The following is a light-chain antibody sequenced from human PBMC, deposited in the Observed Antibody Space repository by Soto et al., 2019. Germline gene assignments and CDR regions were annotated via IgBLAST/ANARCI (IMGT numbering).Light chain of an antibody. V-gene: IGLV1-40*01. CDR3: QSYDSRMSHSV. J-gene: IGLJ3*02. Sequence: QSVLTQPPSVSGSPGQRVTLTCTGSNSNVGAHYDVHWYQKLPGAAPKLLIYSDNIRPSGVPDRFSGSRAGGTASLVITGLQAEDEADYYCQSYDSRMSHSVFGGGTQLTVL. CDR1: NSNVGAHYD. CDR2: SDN.